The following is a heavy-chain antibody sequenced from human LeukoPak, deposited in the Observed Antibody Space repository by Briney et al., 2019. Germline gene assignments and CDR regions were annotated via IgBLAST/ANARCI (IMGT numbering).Heavy chain of an antibody. J-gene: IGHJ4*02. CDR1: GGSISSSSYY. D-gene: IGHD1-26*01. V-gene: IGHV4-61*05. CDR3: ARQASGSYFFDY. Sequence: SETLSLTCTVSGGSISSSSYYWTWIRQPPGKGLEWIGYSSNSGSTKYNSSLKSRVTILVDTSKNQFSLRLTSVTAADSAVYYCARQASGSYFFDYWGQGALVTVSS. CDR2: SSNSGST.